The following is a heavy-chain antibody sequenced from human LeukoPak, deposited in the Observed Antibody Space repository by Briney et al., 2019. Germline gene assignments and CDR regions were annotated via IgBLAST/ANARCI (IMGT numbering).Heavy chain of an antibody. CDR3: AKEGPGRGDY. Sequence: GGSLRLSCAASGFTFSSYAMTWVRQTPGRGLEWVSSISGESTTTYYADSVKGRFTISRDNSKNTLYLQMNSLRAEDTALYYCAKEGPGRGDYWGQGTLVTVSS. J-gene: IGHJ4*02. CDR2: ISGESTTT. D-gene: IGHD2-15*01. CDR1: GFTFSSYA. V-gene: IGHV3-23*01.